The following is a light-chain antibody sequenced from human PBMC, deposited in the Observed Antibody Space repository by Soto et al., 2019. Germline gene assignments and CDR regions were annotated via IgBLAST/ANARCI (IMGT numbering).Light chain of an antibody. J-gene: IGKJ1*01. CDR2: DAL. CDR3: QHYGGMWT. Sequence: DIQMTQSPSSLSASVGDRVTMTFRASQSISRYLNWYQQKPGKAPKVLIYDALNLESGVPSRFSGSGYGTEFTLTIRSLQPDDFATYCCQHYGGMWTFGQGTKVDIK. CDR1: QSISRY. V-gene: IGKV1-16*01.